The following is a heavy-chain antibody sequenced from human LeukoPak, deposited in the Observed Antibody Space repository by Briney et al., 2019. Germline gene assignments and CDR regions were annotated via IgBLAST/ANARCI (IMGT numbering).Heavy chain of an antibody. J-gene: IGHJ5*02. CDR1: GYTFTSYG. CDR2: ISAYNGNT. Sequence: ASVKVSCKASGYTFTSYGISWVRQAPGQGLEWMGWISAYNGNTNYAQKLQGRVTITTDTSTSTAYMELRSLRSDDTAVNYCARTSIKQQLGHINWFDPWGQGTLVTVSS. V-gene: IGHV1-18*01. D-gene: IGHD6-13*01. CDR3: ARTSIKQQLGHINWFDP.